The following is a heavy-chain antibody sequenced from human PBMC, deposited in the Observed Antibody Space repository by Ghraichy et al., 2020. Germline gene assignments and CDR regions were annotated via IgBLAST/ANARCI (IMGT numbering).Heavy chain of an antibody. CDR1: GFTFSSYA. V-gene: IGHV3-23*01. Sequence: GGSLRLSCSASGFTFSSYAMSWVRQAPGKGLEWVSAISGSSGSTYYADAVKGRFTISRDNSKNTLYLQMNSLRAEDTAVYYCAKESYDILTGYYGQIDYWGQGILVTVSS. D-gene: IGHD3-9*01. CDR3: AKESYDILTGYYGQIDY. CDR2: ISGSSGST. J-gene: IGHJ4*02.